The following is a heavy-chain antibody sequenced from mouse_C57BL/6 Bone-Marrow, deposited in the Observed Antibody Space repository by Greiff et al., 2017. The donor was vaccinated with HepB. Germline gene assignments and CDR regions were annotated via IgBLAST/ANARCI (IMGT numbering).Heavy chain of an antibody. D-gene: IGHD1-1*01. CDR1: GYTFTSYW. Sequence: QVQLQQPGAELVMPGASVKLSCTASGYTFTSYWMPWVKQRPGQGLEWIGEIDPSDSYTNYQQKFKGKSTLTVDKSSSTAYMQRSSLTSEDSAVYYGAISFYYYGRSPWDYCGQGTALTVSS. CDR3: AISFYYYGRSPWDY. J-gene: IGHJ2*01. CDR2: IDPSDSYT. V-gene: IGHV1-69*01.